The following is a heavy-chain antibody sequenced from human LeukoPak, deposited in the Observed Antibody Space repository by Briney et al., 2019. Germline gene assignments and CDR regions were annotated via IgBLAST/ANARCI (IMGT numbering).Heavy chain of an antibody. V-gene: IGHV1-2*02. CDR3: ARDSQLGYSYGYPY. J-gene: IGHJ4*02. CDR2: MNPNSGGT. CDR1: AYTFTGYF. D-gene: IGHD5-18*01. Sequence: GASVKVSCKASAYTFTGYFIHWVRQAPGQGLEWMGWMNPNSGGTKYLQKFQGRVTMTRDTSISTAYMELNSLRPDDTAVYYCARDSQLGYSYGYPYWGQGTLVTVSS.